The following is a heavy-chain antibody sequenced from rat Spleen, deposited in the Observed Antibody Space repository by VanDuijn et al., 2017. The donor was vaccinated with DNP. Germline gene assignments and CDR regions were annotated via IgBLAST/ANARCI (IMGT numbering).Heavy chain of an antibody. CDR3: ARGLNYGGYIYSWYFDF. Sequence: EVRLQESGPGLVKPSQSLSLTCSVTGYSIISNYWAWIRKFPGNKMEWMAYISYSGITGYNPSLKSRVSITRDTSKNQFFLQLNSVTTEDTATYYCARGLNYGGYIYSWYFDFWGPGTMVTVSS. CDR1: GYSIISNY. CDR2: ISYSGIT. D-gene: IGHD1-11*01. V-gene: IGHV3-1*01. J-gene: IGHJ1*01.